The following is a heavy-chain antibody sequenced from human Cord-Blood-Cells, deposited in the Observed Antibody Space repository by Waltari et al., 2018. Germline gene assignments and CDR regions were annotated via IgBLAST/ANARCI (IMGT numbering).Heavy chain of an antibody. J-gene: IGHJ3*02. CDR2: IYYSGST. D-gene: IGHD1-26*01. CDR1: GGSISSYY. V-gene: IGHV4-59*01. Sequence: QVQLQESGPGLVKPSETLSLTCTVSGGSISSYYWSWIRQPPGKGLEWIGYIYYSGSTNSNPALKSRVTISVDTSKNQFSLKLSSVTAADTAVYYCARDFQRYGIVGATGAFDIWGQGTMVTVSS. CDR3: ARDFQRYGIVGATGAFDI.